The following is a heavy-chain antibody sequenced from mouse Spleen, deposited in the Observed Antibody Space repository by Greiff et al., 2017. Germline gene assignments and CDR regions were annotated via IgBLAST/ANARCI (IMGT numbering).Heavy chain of an antibody. CDR1: GFNIKDDY. Sequence: EVQLQQSGAELVRPGASVKLSCTASGFNIKDDYMHWVKQRPEQGLEWIGWIDPENGDTEYASKFQGKATITADTSSNTAYLQLSSLTSEDTAVYYCTTVYDYDDNYYAMDYWGQGTSVTVSS. CDR3: TTVYDYDDNYYAMDY. CDR2: IDPENGDT. J-gene: IGHJ4*01. D-gene: IGHD2-4*01. V-gene: IGHV14-4*01.